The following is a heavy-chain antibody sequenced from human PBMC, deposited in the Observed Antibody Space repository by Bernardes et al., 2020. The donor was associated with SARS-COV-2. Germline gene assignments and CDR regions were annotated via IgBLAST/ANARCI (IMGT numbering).Heavy chain of an antibody. J-gene: IGHJ6*02. V-gene: IGHV1-2*04. D-gene: IGHD3-3*01. Sequence: ASVKVSCKASGYTFTGYYMHWVRQAPGQGLEWMGWINPNSGGTNYAQKFQGWVTMTRDTSISTAYMELSRLRSDDTAVYYCARGEAVTIFGVVISYYYYGMDVWGQGTTVTVSS. CDR3: ARGEAVTIFGVVISYYYYGMDV. CDR2: INPNSGGT. CDR1: GYTFTGYY.